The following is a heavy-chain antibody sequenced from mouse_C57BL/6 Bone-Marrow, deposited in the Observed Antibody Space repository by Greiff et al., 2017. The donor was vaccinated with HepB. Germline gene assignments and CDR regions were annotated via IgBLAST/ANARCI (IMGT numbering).Heavy chain of an antibody. V-gene: IGHV2-3*01. CDR2: IWGDGST. D-gene: IGHD1-1*01. Sequence: VKLVESGPGLVAPSQSLSITCTDSGFSLTSYGVSWVRQPPGKGLEWLGVIWGDGSTNYHSALISRLSISKDNSKSQVFLKLNSLQTDDTATYYCAKPTVVALYWYFDVWGTGTTVTVSS. CDR3: AKPTVVALYWYFDV. CDR1: GFSLTSYG. J-gene: IGHJ1*03.